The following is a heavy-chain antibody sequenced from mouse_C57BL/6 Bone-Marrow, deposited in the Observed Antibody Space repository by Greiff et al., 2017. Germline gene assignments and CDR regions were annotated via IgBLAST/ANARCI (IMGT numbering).Heavy chain of an antibody. D-gene: IGHD1-1*01. J-gene: IGHJ3*01. CDR3: ERSSYGSSFAY. V-gene: IGHV1-9*01. CDR1: GYKFNGYW. CDR2: ILPGSGTT. Sequence: QVQLQQPGAELMKPGASVKLSCKAPGYKFNGYWIEWVKQRPGHGLEWIGEILPGSGTTNYNEKFKGKATFTADTTSNTAYMQLSSLATEDAAIYYCERSSYGSSFAYWGQGTLVTVSA.